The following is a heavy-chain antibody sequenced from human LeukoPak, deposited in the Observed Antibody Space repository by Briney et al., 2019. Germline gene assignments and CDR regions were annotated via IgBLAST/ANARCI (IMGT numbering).Heavy chain of an antibody. Sequence: GGSLRLSCAASGFTFTNYAMSWVRQAPGKGLEWVSAIVGSGGNTYYADSVKGRFTISRDNSKNTLYLQMNSLRAEDTAVYYCSTSPSFGSSWYQFNYWGQGALVIVSS. CDR1: GFTFTNYA. CDR3: STSPSFGSSWYQFNY. V-gene: IGHV3-23*01. CDR2: IVGSGGNT. J-gene: IGHJ4*02. D-gene: IGHD6-13*01.